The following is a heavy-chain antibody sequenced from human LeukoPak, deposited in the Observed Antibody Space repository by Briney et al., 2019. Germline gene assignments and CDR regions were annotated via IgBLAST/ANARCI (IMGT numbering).Heavy chain of an antibody. Sequence: GGSLRLSCTASGFSLTDHYMSWIRQAPGKGLEWVSYISSNSNTIRYADSVRGRFTISRDNSRDSVFLQMNDLRVEDTAVYYCTRTSIRGYSYGSDSWGQGTRVTVSS. CDR2: ISSNSNTI. CDR3: TRTSIRGYSYGSDS. J-gene: IGHJ4*02. CDR1: GFSLTDHY. D-gene: IGHD5-18*01. V-gene: IGHV3-11*04.